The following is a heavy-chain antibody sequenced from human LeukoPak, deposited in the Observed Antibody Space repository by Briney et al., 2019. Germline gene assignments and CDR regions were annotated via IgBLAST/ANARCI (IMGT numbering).Heavy chain of an antibody. CDR2: IYYSGST. D-gene: IGHD3-10*01. Sequence: KPSETLSLTCTVSGGSISSSSYYWGWIRQPPGKGLEWIGSIYYSGSTYYNPSLKSRVTISVDTSKNQFSLKLSSVTAADTAVYYCARHRFRAYYYMDVWGKGTTVTISS. CDR3: ARHRFRAYYYMDV. V-gene: IGHV4-39*01. J-gene: IGHJ6*03. CDR1: GGSISSSSYY.